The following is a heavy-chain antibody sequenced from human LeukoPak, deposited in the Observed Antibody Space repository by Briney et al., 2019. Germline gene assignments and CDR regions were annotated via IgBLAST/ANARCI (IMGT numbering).Heavy chain of an antibody. J-gene: IGHJ4*02. Sequence: GGSLRLSCAASGFTFSIYAMSWVRQAPGKGLEWVSAISGSGGSTYYADSVKGRFTISRDNSKNTLYLQMNSLRAEDTAVYYCAKGFGALGEFDYWGQGTLVTVSS. V-gene: IGHV3-23*01. CDR3: AKGFGALGEFDY. CDR2: ISGSGGST. D-gene: IGHD3-16*01. CDR1: GFTFSIYA.